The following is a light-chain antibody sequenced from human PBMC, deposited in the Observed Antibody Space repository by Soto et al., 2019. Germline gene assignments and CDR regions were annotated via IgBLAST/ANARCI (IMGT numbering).Light chain of an antibody. CDR1: SSNIGAGYD. CDR3: QSYDSSLRGWV. Sequence: QSALTQPPSVSGAPGQRVTISCTGSSSNIGAGYDVHWYQHLPGTAPKLLIYGNNNRPSGVPDRFSGSKSGTSASLAITGLQAEDEADYYCQSYDSSLRGWVFGGGTKLTVL. V-gene: IGLV1-40*01. J-gene: IGLJ3*02. CDR2: GNN.